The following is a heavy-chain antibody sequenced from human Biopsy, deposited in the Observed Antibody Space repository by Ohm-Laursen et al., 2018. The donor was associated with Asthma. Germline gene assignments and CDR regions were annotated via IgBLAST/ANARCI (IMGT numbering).Heavy chain of an antibody. CDR1: SGSGGYMRSGNYY. Sequence: TLSLTCSLSSGSGGYMRSGNYYWGWIRQPPGKGLEWIGRIYYSGTTYYNPSLEGRVTVSADTSKKQFSLKLTSVTAADTAVYYCVRGSSSWHHGPFHYYYGLDVWGQGTTATVSS. CDR3: VRGSSSWHHGPFHYYYGLDV. D-gene: IGHD6-13*01. CDR2: IYYSGTT. J-gene: IGHJ6*02. V-gene: IGHV4-39*01.